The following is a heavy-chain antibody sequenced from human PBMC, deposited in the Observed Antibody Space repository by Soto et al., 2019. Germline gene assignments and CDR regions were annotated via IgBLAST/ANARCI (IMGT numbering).Heavy chain of an antibody. D-gene: IGHD3-16*01. CDR1: GGSISSSSYY. Sequence: QLQLQESGPGLVKPSETLSLTCTVSGGSISSSSYYWGWIRQPPGKGLEWIGSIYYSGSNYYNPSLKSRVTISVDTSKTQFLLTLSSVTPADTAVYYCARLTSERDAFDIWGQGTMVTVSS. CDR2: IYYSGSN. J-gene: IGHJ3*02. V-gene: IGHV4-39*01. CDR3: ARLTSERDAFDI.